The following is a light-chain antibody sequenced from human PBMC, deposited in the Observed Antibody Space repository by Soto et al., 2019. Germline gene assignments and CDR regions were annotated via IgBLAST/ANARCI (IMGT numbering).Light chain of an antibody. CDR3: MQATHWPLT. J-gene: IGKJ4*01. Sequence: DVVMTQSPLSLPVTLGQPASISCRSSQSLVYSDGITYLNWFQQRPGQSPRRLIYKVFNRDSGVPDRVSGSGSGTDFTLKISRVEADDVGTYYCMQATHWPLTLGGGTKVEIK. CDR2: KVF. CDR1: QSLVYSDGITY. V-gene: IGKV2-30*01.